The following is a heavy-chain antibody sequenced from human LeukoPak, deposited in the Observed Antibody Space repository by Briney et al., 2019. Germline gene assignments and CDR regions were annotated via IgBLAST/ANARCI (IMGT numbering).Heavy chain of an antibody. CDR2: IYYSGST. V-gene: IGHV4-39*01. Sequence: SETLSLTCTVSGGSIISSSYYWGWIRQPPGKGLEWIGSIYYSGSTYYNPSLKSRVTISVDTSKNQFSLKLSSVTAADTAVYYCARSVLSVWGSYRYFDSWGQGTPAPVSS. CDR1: GGSIISSSYY. D-gene: IGHD3-16*02. J-gene: IGHJ4*02. CDR3: ARSVLSVWGSYRYFDS.